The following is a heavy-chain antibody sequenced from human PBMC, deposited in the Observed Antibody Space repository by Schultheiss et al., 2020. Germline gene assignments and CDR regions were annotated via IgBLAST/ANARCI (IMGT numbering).Heavy chain of an antibody. CDR3: ASRSSYYYYYGMDV. V-gene: IGHV1-2*02. J-gene: IGHJ6*02. CDR1: GSTFTGTY. Sequence: ASVKVSCKASGSTFTGTYMHLVRQAPGQGLEWMGWINPNSGSTNYAQKFQGRVTMTRNTSISTAYMELSSLRSEDTSGYYCASRSSYYYYYGMDVWGQGTTVNVSS. CDR2: INPNSGST.